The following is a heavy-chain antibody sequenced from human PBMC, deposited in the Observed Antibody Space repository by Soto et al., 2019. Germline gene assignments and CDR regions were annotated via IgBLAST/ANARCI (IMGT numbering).Heavy chain of an antibody. J-gene: IGHJ6*03. CDR1: GGTFSSYT. CDR2: TIPILGIA. D-gene: IGHD2-15*01. CDR3: ARALGYCSGGSCYAHYYYYYMDV. V-gene: IGHV1-69*02. Sequence: ASVKVSCKASGGTFSSYTISWVRQAPGQGLEWMGRTIPILGIANYAQKIQSRVTITADKSTSTAYIKLSSLRSEDTAVYYCARALGYCSGGSCYAHYYYYYMDVWGKGTTVTVSS.